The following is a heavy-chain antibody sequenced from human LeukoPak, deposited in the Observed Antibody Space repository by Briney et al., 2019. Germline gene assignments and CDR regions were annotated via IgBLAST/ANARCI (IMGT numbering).Heavy chain of an antibody. CDR1: GFIFSGYA. CDR3: AKRDYYESNDFYPLSDY. Sequence: GGSLRLSCAASGFIFSGYAMAWVRQAPGKGLELVSGINANADKLFYADSVKGRFTISRDNSKNTLYLQMNSLRGEDTAVYYCAKRDYYESNDFYPLSDYWGQGTLVTVSS. CDR2: INANADKL. V-gene: IGHV3-23*01. D-gene: IGHD3/OR15-3a*01. J-gene: IGHJ4*02.